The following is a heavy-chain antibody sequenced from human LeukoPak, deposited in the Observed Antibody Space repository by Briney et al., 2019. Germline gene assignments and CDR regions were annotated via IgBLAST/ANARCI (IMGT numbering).Heavy chain of an antibody. Sequence: SKTLSLTCTVSGYSISSGYYWGWIRQPPGKGLEWIGSIYHSGSTYYNPSLKSRVTISVDTSKNQFSLKLSSVTAADTAVYYCARAKGLVYYYYYMDVWGKGTTVTVSS. J-gene: IGHJ6*03. D-gene: IGHD3-16*01. CDR3: ARAKGLVYYYYYMDV. CDR1: GYSISSGYY. CDR2: IYHSGST. V-gene: IGHV4-38-2*02.